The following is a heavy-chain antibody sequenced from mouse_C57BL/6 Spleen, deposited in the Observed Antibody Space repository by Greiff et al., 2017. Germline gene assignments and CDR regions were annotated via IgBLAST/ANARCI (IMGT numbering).Heavy chain of an antibody. CDR1: GYTFTSYW. CDR3: ARPSTVGYFDV. V-gene: IGHV1-64*01. CDR2: IHPNSGST. D-gene: IGHD1-1*01. Sequence: QVQLQQPGAELVKPGASVKLSCKASGYTFTSYWMHWVKQRPGQGLEWIGMIHPNSGSTNYNAKFKSKATLTVDKSSSTAYMQLSSLTSEDSAVYYCARPSTVGYFDVWGTGTTVTVSS. J-gene: IGHJ1*03.